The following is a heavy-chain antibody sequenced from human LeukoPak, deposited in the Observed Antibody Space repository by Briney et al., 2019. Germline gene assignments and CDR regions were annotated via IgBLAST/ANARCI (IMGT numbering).Heavy chain of an antibody. CDR1: GGSISSSSYY. V-gene: IGHV4-39*07. D-gene: IGHD6-13*01. CDR2: IYYSGST. CDR3: ARDGSSWYRNWFDP. J-gene: IGHJ5*02. Sequence: SETLSLTCTVSGGSISSSSYYWGWIRQPPGKGLEWIGSIYYSGSTYYNPSLKSRVTISVDTSKNQFSLKLSSVTAADTAVYYCARDGSSWYRNWFDPWGQGTLVTVSS.